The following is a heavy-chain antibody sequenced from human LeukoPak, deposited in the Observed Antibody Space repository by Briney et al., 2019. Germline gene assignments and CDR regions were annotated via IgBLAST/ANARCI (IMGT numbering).Heavy chain of an antibody. J-gene: IGHJ5*02. V-gene: IGHV1-18*01. Sequence: ASVKLCCKASGYTFTSYGISWVRQAPGHGLEWRGWISAYNGNTNYAQKLQGRVTMTTDTSTSTAYMELRSLRSDDTAVYYCARVVRYFDWLGGWFDPWGQGTLVTVSS. CDR1: GYTFTSYG. D-gene: IGHD3-9*01. CDR3: ARVVRYFDWLGGWFDP. CDR2: ISAYNGNT.